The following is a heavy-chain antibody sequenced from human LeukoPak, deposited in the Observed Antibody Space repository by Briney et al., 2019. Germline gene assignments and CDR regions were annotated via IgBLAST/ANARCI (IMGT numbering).Heavy chain of an antibody. CDR2: MQYGGST. D-gene: IGHD3-22*01. V-gene: IGHV4-59*08. CDR1: GGSISSSY. J-gene: IGHJ4*02. Sequence: PSEALSLTCTVSGGSISSSYWSWIRQPPGKVQEWSGYMQYGGSTNYNPSLKSRVSISLDTTENQFSLKLSSVTAADTAVYFCARRFVNSDGYYYDDFWGQGTLVTVSS. CDR3: ARRFVNSDGYYYDDF.